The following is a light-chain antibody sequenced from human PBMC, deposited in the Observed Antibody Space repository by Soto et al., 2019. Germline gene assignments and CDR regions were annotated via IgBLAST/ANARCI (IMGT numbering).Light chain of an antibody. CDR1: QSVSSTH. CDR2: GAS. CDR3: QQYGSSPRA. V-gene: IGKV3-20*01. Sequence: EIVLTQSPGTLSLSPGERAPLSCRASQSVSSTHLAWYQQKPGQAPRLLIYGASSRATGIPDRFSGSGSGTDFTLTISRLEPEEFAIYYCQQYGSSPRAFGQGTKVDIK. J-gene: IGKJ1*01.